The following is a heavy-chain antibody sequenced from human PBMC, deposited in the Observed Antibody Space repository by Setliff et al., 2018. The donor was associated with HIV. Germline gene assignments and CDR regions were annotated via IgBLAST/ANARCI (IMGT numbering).Heavy chain of an antibody. CDR3: ARGSYYYYYMGV. V-gene: IGHV4-31*03. J-gene: IGHJ6*03. CDR1: GCPMSSGGYY. Sequence: PSETLSLTCTVSGCPMSSGGYYWSWNRQHPGKGLEWIGYIYYSGSTYYNPPLQSRVTISVDTSKNQFSLKLSSVTAADTAVYYCARGSYYYYYMGVWGKGTTVTVSS. CDR2: IYYSGST.